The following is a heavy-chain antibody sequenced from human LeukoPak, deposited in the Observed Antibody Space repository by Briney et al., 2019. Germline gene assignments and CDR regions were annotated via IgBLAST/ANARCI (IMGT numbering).Heavy chain of an antibody. V-gene: IGHV3-7*05. D-gene: IGHD6-13*01. Sequence: GGSLSLSCAASGFTFSSYWMSWVRQAPGKGLEWVAKVTQVGSDKYYVGSVKGRFTVSRDNAQNSLYLQMNSLRAEDTAIYYCARKWSSSWSSFDYCGQGTLVTVSS. J-gene: IGHJ4*02. CDR1: GFTFSSYW. CDR2: VTQVGSDK. CDR3: ARKWSSSWSSFDY.